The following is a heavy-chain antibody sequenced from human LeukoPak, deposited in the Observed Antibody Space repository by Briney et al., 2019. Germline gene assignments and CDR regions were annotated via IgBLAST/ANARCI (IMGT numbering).Heavy chain of an antibody. CDR2: ISSSDYYI. J-gene: IGHJ4*02. V-gene: IGHV3-21*06. CDR3: AFGAGGTF. Sequence: RGSLRLSCTASGFTFSGYTMNWVRQAPGKGLEWVSSISSSDYYINYAESVEGRFTISRNNADNLLYLQMNSLRAEDTAMYYCAFGAGGTFWGQGTLVTVSS. D-gene: IGHD3-3*01. CDR1: GFTFSGYT.